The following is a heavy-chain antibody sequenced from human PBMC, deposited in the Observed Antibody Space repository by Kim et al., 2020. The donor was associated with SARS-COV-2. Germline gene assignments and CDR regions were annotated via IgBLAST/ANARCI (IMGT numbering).Heavy chain of an antibody. D-gene: IGHD6-13*01. CDR3: TTVPRPRYSRLQRVDY. V-gene: IGHV3-15*01. J-gene: IGHJ4*02. CDR2: IKSKTDGGIT. Sequence: GGSLRLSCAASGFTFSNAWMSWVRQAPGKGLEWVGRIKSKTDGGITDYAAPVKGRFTISRDDSKNTLYLQMNSLKTEDTAVYYCTTVPRPRYSRLQRVDYWGQGTLVTVSS. CDR1: GFTFSNAW.